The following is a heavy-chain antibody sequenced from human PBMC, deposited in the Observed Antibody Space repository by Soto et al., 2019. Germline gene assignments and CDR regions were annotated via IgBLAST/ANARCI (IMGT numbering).Heavy chain of an antibody. D-gene: IGHD6-19*01. CDR2: ISGSGGST. CDR1: GFTFSSYA. CDR3: ATAPPGYSSGWYPDYYYYGMDV. J-gene: IGHJ6*02. Sequence: GGSLRLSCAASGFTFSSYAMSWVRQAPGKGLEWVSAISGSGGSTYYADSVKGRFTISRDNSKNTLYLQMNSLRAEDTAVYYCATAPPGYSSGWYPDYYYYGMDVWGQGTTVTVSS. V-gene: IGHV3-23*01.